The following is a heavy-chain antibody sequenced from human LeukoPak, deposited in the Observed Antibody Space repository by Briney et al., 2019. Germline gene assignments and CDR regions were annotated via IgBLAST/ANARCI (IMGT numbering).Heavy chain of an antibody. CDR1: GYTLTELS. Sequence: GASVKVSCKVSGYTLTELSMHWVRQAPGKGLEWMGGFDPEDGETIYAQKFQGRVTMTEDTSTDTAYMELSSLRSEDTAVYYCATGYYYDSSGYSQFDYWGQGTLVTVSS. V-gene: IGHV1-24*01. D-gene: IGHD3-22*01. CDR3: ATGYYYDSSGYSQFDY. J-gene: IGHJ4*02. CDR2: FDPEDGET.